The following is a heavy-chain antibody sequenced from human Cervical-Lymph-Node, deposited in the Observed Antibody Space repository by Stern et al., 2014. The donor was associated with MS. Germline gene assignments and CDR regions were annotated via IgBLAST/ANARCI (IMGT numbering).Heavy chain of an antibody. CDR3: ARHVQGFDY. Sequence: EMQLVESGAEVKKPGESLKISCKLSGNSFTIYYIAWVRQMPGKGLEWMGVIYPYDSDTTYSPSSQGQVTISADKSIPTAYLQWSSLRASDTAMYYCARHVQGFDYWGQGTLVTVSS. CDR2: IYPYDSDT. CDR1: GNSFTIYY. V-gene: IGHV5-51*01. J-gene: IGHJ4*02.